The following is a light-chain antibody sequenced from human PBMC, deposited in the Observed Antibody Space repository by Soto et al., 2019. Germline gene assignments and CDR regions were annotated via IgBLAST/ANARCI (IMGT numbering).Light chain of an antibody. V-gene: IGKV3-15*01. CDR1: QRVSSK. J-gene: IGKJ1*01. CDR3: QQYNNWPGT. Sequence: EIVLTQSPATLSVSPGERATLSCRASQRVSSKLAWYQQKPGQAPRLLFYGASTGATGIPARFSGSGSETEFTLSISSLQSEDFAVYYCQQYNNWPGTFGQGTKVEIK. CDR2: GAS.